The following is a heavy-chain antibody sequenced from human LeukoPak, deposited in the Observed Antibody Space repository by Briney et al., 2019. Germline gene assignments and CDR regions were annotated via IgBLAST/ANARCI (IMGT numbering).Heavy chain of an antibody. Sequence: GGSLRLSCAASGFTFSSYAMSWVRQAPGKGLEWVSAISGSGGSTYYADSVKGRFTISRDNSKNTLYLQMNSLRAEDTAVYYCAKDSTPITIFGVVIIMGEYYFDYWGQGTLVTVSS. CDR1: GFTFSSYA. CDR3: AKDSTPITIFGVVIIMGEYYFDY. V-gene: IGHV3-23*01. D-gene: IGHD3-3*01. J-gene: IGHJ4*02. CDR2: ISGSGGST.